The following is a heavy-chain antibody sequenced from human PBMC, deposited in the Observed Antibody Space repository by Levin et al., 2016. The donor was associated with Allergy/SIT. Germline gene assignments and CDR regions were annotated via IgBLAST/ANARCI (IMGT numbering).Heavy chain of an antibody. J-gene: IGHJ6*02. CDR3: ARDYYGGSPYYYYGMDV. Sequence: SETLSLTCTVSGGSISSGSYYWSWIRQPAGKGLEWIGRIYTSGSTNYNPSLKSRVTISVDTSKNQFSLKLSSVTAADTAVYYCARDYYGGSPYYYYGMDVWGQGTTVTVSS. CDR2: IYTSGST. V-gene: IGHV4-61*02. CDR1: GGSISSGSYY. D-gene: IGHD4-23*01.